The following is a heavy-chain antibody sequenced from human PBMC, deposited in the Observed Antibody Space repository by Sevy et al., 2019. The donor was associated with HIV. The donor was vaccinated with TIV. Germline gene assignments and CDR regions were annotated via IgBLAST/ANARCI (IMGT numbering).Heavy chain of an antibody. J-gene: IGHJ3*02. V-gene: IGHV3-23*01. CDR3: AKEGLRPYVSSSYYAGPDAFHI. Sequence: GGSLRLSCAASGFTFSSYGMSWVRQAPGKGLEWVSAISRSGGRTYYADSVKGRFTISRDNSKNRLYLQMNSLRAEDTAVHYCAKEGLRPYVSSSYYAGPDAFHIWGQGTMVTVSS. D-gene: IGHD3-22*01. CDR2: ISRSGGRT. CDR1: GFTFSSYG.